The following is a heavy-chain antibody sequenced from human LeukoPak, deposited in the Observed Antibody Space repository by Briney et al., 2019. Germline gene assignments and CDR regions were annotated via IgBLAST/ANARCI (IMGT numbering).Heavy chain of an antibody. V-gene: IGHV1-69*13. Sequence: ASVKVSCKASGGTFSSYAISWVRQAPGQGLEWMGGIIPIFGTANYAQKFQGRVTITADESTSTVYMELRSLRSEDTAVFYCAREWGYESSGFFYSYWGEGTLVIVSS. J-gene: IGHJ4*02. D-gene: IGHD3-22*01. CDR1: GGTFSSYA. CDR3: AREWGYESSGFFYSY. CDR2: IIPIFGTA.